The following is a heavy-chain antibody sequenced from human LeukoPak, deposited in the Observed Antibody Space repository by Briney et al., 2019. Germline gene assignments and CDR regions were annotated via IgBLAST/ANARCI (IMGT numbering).Heavy chain of an antibody. J-gene: IGHJ3*02. D-gene: IGHD3-10*01. Sequence: GGSLTLSCAASKFTFSNYYMSWIRQAPGKGLEWVSYISSSSTYTDYADSVKGRFTISRDNAKNSLYLQMNSLRAEDTAVYYCARGRGSGSRWGGAFDIWGQGTVVTVSS. V-gene: IGHV3-11*05. CDR1: KFTFSNYY. CDR2: ISSSSTYT. CDR3: ARGRGSGSRWGGAFDI.